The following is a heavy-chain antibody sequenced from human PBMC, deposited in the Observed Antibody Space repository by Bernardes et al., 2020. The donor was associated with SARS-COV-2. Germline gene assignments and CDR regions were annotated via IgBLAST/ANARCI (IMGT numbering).Heavy chain of an antibody. V-gene: IGHV4-34*01. J-gene: IGHJ4*02. CDR3: ARWGEDSSGWSYYFDY. CDR2: INHSGST. D-gene: IGHD6-19*01. Sequence: SETLSLTCAVYGGSFSGYYWSWIRQPPGKGLEWIGEINHSGSTNYNPSLKSRVTISVDTSKNQFSLKLSSVTAADTAVYYCARWGEDSSGWSYYFDYWGQGTLVTVSS. CDR1: GGSFSGYY.